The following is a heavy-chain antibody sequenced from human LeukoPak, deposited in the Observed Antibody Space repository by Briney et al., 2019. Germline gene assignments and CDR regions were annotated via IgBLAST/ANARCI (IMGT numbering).Heavy chain of an antibody. D-gene: IGHD3-3*01. CDR3: ARGLITIFGVVDY. CDR1: GESFSAYY. CDR2: INHDGTT. Sequence: PSETLSLTCAVSGESFSAYYWTWIRQPPGKGLEWVGEINHDGTTNYNPSLESRVTMSVDTSKNQFSLKLSSVTAADTAMYYCARGLITIFGVVDYWGQGALVTVSS. J-gene: IGHJ4*02. V-gene: IGHV4-34*01.